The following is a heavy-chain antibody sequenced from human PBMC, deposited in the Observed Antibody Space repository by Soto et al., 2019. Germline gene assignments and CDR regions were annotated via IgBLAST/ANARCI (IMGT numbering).Heavy chain of an antibody. Sequence: QVQLVQSGAEVKKPGSSVKVSCKTSGGTFSSYAISWVRQAPGQGLGWMGGIIPMFGTANYAQKFQGRVTITADESTSTAYMELSSLRSEDTAVYYCARSRANYYDSRGYYYSTFDYWGQGTLVTVSS. J-gene: IGHJ4*02. D-gene: IGHD3-22*01. CDR3: ARSRANYYDSRGYYYSTFDY. V-gene: IGHV1-69*12. CDR2: IIPMFGTA. CDR1: GGTFSSYA.